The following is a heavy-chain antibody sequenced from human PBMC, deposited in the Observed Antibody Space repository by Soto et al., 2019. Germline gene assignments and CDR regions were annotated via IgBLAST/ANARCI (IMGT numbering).Heavy chain of an antibody. V-gene: IGHV1-46*03. J-gene: IGHJ4*02. D-gene: IGHD2-2*01. CDR2: INPSGGST. CDR1: GYTFTSYY. CDR3: AKGGGVVVPAALFDY. Sequence: QVQLVQSGAEVKKPGASVKVSCKASGYTFTSYYMHWVRQAPGQGLEWMGIINPSGGSTSYAQKFQGRVNMTRDTSTSTVYMELSSLRSEDTAVYYCAKGGGVVVPAALFDYWGQGTLVTVSS.